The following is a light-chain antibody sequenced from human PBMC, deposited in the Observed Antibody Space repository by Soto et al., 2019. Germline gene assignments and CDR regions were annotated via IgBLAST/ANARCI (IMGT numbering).Light chain of an antibody. Sequence: NFMLTQPHSVSESPGKRVTISCTGSSGSIASGYVQWYQQRPGSAPTTLIYEDNRRPAGVPDRFSGSIDSSSNSASLTISGLRPEDEADYYCQSSDGNNMVFGGGTKVTVL. CDR3: QSSDGNNMV. V-gene: IGLV6-57*02. CDR1: SGSIASGY. J-gene: IGLJ2*01. CDR2: EDN.